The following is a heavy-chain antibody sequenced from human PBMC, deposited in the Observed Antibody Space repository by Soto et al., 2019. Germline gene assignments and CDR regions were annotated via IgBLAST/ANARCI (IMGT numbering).Heavy chain of an antibody. D-gene: IGHD3-10*01. V-gene: IGHV4-59*08. CDR2: IYYSGST. CDR1: GGSISSYY. CDR3: ARLDGSGSWWFDP. Sequence: SETLSLTCTVSGGSISSYYWSWIRQPPGKGLEWIGYIYYSGSTNYNPSLKSRVTISVDTSKNQFSLKLSSVTAADTAVYYCARLDGSGSWWFDPWGQGTLVTVSS. J-gene: IGHJ5*02.